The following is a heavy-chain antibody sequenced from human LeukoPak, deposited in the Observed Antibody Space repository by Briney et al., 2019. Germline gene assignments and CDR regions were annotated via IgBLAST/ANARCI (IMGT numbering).Heavy chain of an antibody. CDR3: AIAGIAADGFWSRPHYFDY. Sequence: ASVKVSCKASGGTFSSYAISWVRQAPGQGLEWEGGIIPIFGTANYAQKFQGRVTITADESTSTAYMELSSLRSEDTAVYYCAIAGIAADGFWSRPHYFDYWGQGTLVTVSS. CDR2: IIPIFGTA. D-gene: IGHD6-13*01. V-gene: IGHV1-69*13. CDR1: GGTFSSYA. J-gene: IGHJ4*02.